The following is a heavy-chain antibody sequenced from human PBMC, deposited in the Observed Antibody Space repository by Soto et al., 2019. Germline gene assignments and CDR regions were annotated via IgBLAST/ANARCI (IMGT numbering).Heavy chain of an antibody. V-gene: IGHV4-61*01. CDR1: GGSVSSGSYY. D-gene: IGHD6-13*01. J-gene: IGHJ4*02. CDR2: IYYSGST. Sequence: PSETLSLTCTVSGGSVSSGSYYRSWIRQPPGKGLEWIGYIYYSGSTKYNPSLKSRVTISVDTSKNQFSLKLSSVTAADTAVYYCARIAAAGTSVDYWGQGTLVTVSS. CDR3: ARIAAAGTSVDY.